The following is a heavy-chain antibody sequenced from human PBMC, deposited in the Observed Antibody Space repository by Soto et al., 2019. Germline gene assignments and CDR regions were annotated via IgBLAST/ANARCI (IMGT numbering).Heavy chain of an antibody. CDR2: ISSNGGST. Sequence: GGSLRLSCSASGFTFSSYAMHWVRQAPGKGLEYVSAISSNGGSTYYADSVKGRFTISRDNSKNTLYLQMSSLRAEDTAIYYCVKQGSLWFGEFGMDVWGQGTTVTV. CDR3: VKQGSLWFGEFGMDV. CDR1: GFTFSSYA. D-gene: IGHD3-10*01. J-gene: IGHJ6*02. V-gene: IGHV3-64D*06.